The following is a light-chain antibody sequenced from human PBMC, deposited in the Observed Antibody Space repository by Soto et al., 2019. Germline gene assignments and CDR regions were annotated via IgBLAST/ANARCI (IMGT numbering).Light chain of an antibody. CDR2: DAS. Sequence: DIQMTQSPSTLSASVGDRVTITCRASQSISSWLAWYQQKPGKAPKLLIYDASSLESGVPSRFSGSGSGTEFTLTISSLQPDDFATYFCQEYNTNFRTFGQGTKVDI. CDR3: QEYNTNFRT. CDR1: QSISSW. V-gene: IGKV1-5*01. J-gene: IGKJ1*01.